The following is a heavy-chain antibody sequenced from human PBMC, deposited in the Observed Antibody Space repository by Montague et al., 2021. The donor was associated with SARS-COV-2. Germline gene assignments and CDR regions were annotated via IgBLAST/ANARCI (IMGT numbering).Heavy chain of an antibody. V-gene: IGHV4-59*01. Sequence: SETLSLTCTVSGGSISNYYWGWIRQPPGRGLEWIGYIYYSGSTDYSPSLKSRVTISLDTSKNQFSLKVTSVTAAETAVYYCARGGGYYNYGLDVWGPGTTVTVSS. CDR2: IYYSGST. D-gene: IGHD3-22*01. CDR1: GGSISNYY. CDR3: ARGGGYYNYGLDV. J-gene: IGHJ6*02.